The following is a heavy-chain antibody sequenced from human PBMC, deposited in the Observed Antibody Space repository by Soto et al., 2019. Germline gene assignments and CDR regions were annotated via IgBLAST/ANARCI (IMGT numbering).Heavy chain of an antibody. CDR1: GYTFTSYD. CDR3: ARGPYGGIVTELPQENWFDP. J-gene: IGHJ5*02. V-gene: IGHV1-8*01. Sequence: ASLKVSCKASGYTFTSYDINWVRQATGQGLEWMGWMNPNSGNTGYAQKFQGRVTMTRNTSISTAYMELSSLRSEDTAVYYCARGPYGGIVTELPQENWFDPWGQGTLVTVSS. D-gene: IGHD4-17*01. CDR2: MNPNSGNT.